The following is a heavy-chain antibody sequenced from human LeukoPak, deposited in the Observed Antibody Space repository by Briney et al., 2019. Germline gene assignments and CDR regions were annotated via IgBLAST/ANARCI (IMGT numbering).Heavy chain of an antibody. CDR3: ARVIVGATFDY. V-gene: IGHV4-30-4*08. J-gene: IGHJ4*02. D-gene: IGHD1-26*01. CDR1: GGSISSYY. CDR2: IYYSGST. Sequence: PSETLSLTCTVSGGSISSYYWSWIRQPPGKGLEWIGYIYYSGSTYYNPSLKSRVTISVDTSKNQFSLKLSSVTAADTAVYYCARVIVGATFDYWGQGTLVTVSS.